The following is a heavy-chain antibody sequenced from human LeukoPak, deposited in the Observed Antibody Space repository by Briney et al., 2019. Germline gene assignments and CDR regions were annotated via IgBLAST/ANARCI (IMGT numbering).Heavy chain of an antibody. J-gene: IGHJ4*02. Sequence: ASVKVSCKAAGYTFTGYYMHWVRQAPGQGLEWMGWINPNNGGTNYAQKLQGRVTMTTDTSTSTAYMELRSLRSDDTAVYYCARAHVVPAAQEIDYWGQGTLVTVSS. CDR3: ARAHVVPAAQEIDY. CDR2: INPNNGGT. D-gene: IGHD2-2*01. V-gene: IGHV1-2*02. CDR1: GYTFTGYY.